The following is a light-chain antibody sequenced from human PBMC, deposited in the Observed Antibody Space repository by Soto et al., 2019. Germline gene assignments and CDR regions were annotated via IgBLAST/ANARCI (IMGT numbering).Light chain of an antibody. CDR2: SNN. CDR3: AAWDDSLNGWV. CDR1: SSNIGSNT. J-gene: IGLJ3*02. V-gene: IGLV1-44*01. Sequence: QSVLTQPPSVSGTPGQRVTISCSGSSSNIGSNTVNWYQQLQGTAPKLLIYSNNQRRSGVPDRFSGSKSGTSASLAISGLQCEDEADYYCAAWDDSLNGWVFGGGTKLTVL.